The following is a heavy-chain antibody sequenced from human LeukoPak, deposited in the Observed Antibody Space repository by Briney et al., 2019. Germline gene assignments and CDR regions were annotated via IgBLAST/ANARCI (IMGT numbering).Heavy chain of an antibody. J-gene: IGHJ4*02. CDR1: GFIFSSYS. CDR3: ARDPYTDCGGDCYTGY. V-gene: IGHV3-21*01. CDR2: ISSSSSYI. D-gene: IGHD2-21*02. Sequence: GGSLRLSCAASGFIFSSYSMNWVRQAPGKGLEWVSSISSSSSYIYYADSVKGRFTISRDNAKNSLYLQMNSLRAEDTAVYYCARDPYTDCGGDCYTGYWGQGTLVTVSS.